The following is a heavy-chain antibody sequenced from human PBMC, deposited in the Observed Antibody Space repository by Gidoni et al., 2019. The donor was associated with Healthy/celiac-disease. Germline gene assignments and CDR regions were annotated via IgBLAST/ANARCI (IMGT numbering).Heavy chain of an antibody. D-gene: IGHD3-3*01. Sequence: EVQLVESGGGLVQPGRSLRLSCTASGFTFGAYAMSWVRQAPGKGLEWVGFIRSKAYGGTTEYAASVKGRFTISRDDSKSIAYLQMNSLKTEDTAVYYCTRNSKRDFWSGYYSDYWGQGTLVTVSS. CDR1: GFTFGAYA. V-gene: IGHV3-49*04. CDR2: IRSKAYGGTT. J-gene: IGHJ4*02. CDR3: TRNSKRDFWSGYYSDY.